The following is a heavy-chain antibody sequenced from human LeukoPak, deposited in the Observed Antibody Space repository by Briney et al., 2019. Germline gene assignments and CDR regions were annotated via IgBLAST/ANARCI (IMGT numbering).Heavy chain of an antibody. CDR1: GFTFSSYA. CDR2: ISYDGSNK. D-gene: IGHD4-11*01. CDR3: AGDGSPYYSNYGDYLDY. V-gene: IGHV3-30-3*01. J-gene: IGHJ4*02. Sequence: PGGSLRLSCAASGFTFSSYAMHWVRQAPSKGLEWVAVISYDGSNKYYADSVKGRFTISRDNSKNTLYLQMNSLRAEDTAVYYCAGDGSPYYSNYGDYLDYWGQGTLVTVSS.